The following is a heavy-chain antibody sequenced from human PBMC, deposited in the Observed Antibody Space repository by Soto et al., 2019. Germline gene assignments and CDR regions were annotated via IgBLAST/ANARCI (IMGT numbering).Heavy chain of an antibody. Sequence: EVQLLESGGGLVQPGGSLRLSCAASGFTFSSYAMSWVRQAPGQGLEWVAGFSGSGGSTYYAASVKARFTISRDKSKKTLYLHMNSMRAEDTAVDYCAQGVSRVSYYYGMDVGGHVTTVTVSS. CDR1: GFTFSSYA. J-gene: IGHJ6*02. CDR2: FSGSGGST. CDR3: AQGVSRVSYYYGMDV. D-gene: IGHD3-10*01. V-gene: IGHV3-23*01.